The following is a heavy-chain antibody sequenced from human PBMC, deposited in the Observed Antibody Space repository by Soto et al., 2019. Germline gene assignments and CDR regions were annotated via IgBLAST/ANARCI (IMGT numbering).Heavy chain of an antibody. J-gene: IGHJ4*02. D-gene: IGHD2-8*01. V-gene: IGHV3-30*18. Sequence: GGSLRLSCATSGFTFSSYGMHWVRQAPGKGLEWVAFISYVESIKYYGDSVKVRFTMSRDNSRNSLYLQMNSLRAEDTAVYYCAKDGRAYCTNGICSRDFDYWGQGTQVTVSS. CDR1: GFTFSSYG. CDR3: AKDGRAYCTNGICSRDFDY. CDR2: ISYVESIK.